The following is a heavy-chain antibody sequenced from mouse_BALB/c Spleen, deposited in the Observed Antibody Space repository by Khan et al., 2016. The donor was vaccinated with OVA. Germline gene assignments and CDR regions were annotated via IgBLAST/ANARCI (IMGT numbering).Heavy chain of an antibody. D-gene: IGHD2-1*01. V-gene: IGHV1S132*01. J-gene: IGHJ3*01. CDR1: GYTFTSYW. CDR2: IFPGTDTT. CDR3: ASGYFGNYEFAY. Sequence: QVQLKQSGAELVKPGASVKLSCKTSGYTFTSYWIQWVKQRPGQGLGRIGQIFPGTDTTYYNENFKGKATLTVDTSSNTAYMQFSSLTSENSAVYFCASGYFGNYEFAYWGQGTLVTVSP.